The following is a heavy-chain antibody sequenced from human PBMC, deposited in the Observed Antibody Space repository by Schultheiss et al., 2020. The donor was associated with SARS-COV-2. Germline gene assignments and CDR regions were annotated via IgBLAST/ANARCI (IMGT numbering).Heavy chain of an antibody. Sequence: SETLSLICTVSGGSVSSYYWSWIRQPPGKGLEWIGEINHSGSTNYNPSLKSRVSISIDTSKNQFSLKLNSVTPADTAVYYCASDSTSDDSFGVWGRGTMVTVSS. CDR1: GGSVSSYY. CDR3: ASDSTSDDSFGV. V-gene: IGHV4-59*02. CDR2: INHSGST. J-gene: IGHJ3*01.